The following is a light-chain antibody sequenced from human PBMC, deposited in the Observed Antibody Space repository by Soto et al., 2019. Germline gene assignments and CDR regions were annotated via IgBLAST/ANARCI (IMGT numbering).Light chain of an antibody. CDR1: YSNIGAGYE. Sequence: VLTQPPSVSGAPGQRVTISCTGSYSNIGAGYEVHWYQQIPGTAPKLLISGHNNRPSGVPDRFFGSKSGTSASLTIIGLQAEDEADYYCQSYDSSLSGSGVFGGGTQLTVL. V-gene: IGLV1-40*01. CDR2: GHN. CDR3: QSYDSSLSGSGV. J-gene: IGLJ3*02.